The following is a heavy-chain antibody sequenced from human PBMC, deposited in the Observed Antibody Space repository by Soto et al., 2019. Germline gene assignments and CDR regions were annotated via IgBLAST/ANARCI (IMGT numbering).Heavy chain of an antibody. CDR3: AKGRGSGWAWYFDK. V-gene: IGHV3-23*01. J-gene: IGHJ4*02. D-gene: IGHD6-19*01. CDR2: ISDTGDST. CDR1: GFTFKESA. Sequence: GGSLRLSCAASGFTFKESAMNWVRQAPGKGLEWVASISDTGDSTWYAESVRGRLSISRDNSKNTLYLQMNSLRGEDTAVYYCAKGRGSGWAWYFDKWGQGPMVTVYS.